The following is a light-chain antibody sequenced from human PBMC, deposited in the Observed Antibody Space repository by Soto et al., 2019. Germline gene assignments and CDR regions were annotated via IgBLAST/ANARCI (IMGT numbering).Light chain of an antibody. J-gene: IGLJ2*01. CDR3: TSWTTSTTMI. V-gene: IGLV2-14*03. CDR1: SRVIGAYNC. CDR2: DVN. Sequence: QSVATQPAPLSWASGQAITLSCTRTSRVIGAYNCVSWYQQHPGKAPKLMLYDVNIRPSGVSNRFSGSKSGNTASLTISGLQAEDEADYYCTSWTTSTTMIFGGGTKVTVL.